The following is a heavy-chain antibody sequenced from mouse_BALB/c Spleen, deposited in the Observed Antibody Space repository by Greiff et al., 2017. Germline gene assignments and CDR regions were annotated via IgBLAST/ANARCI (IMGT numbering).Heavy chain of an antibody. D-gene: IGHD1-1*01. Sequence: EVQVVESGGGLVKPGGSLKLSCAASGFTFSSYAMSWVRQTPENRLEWVASISSGGSTYYPDSVKGRFTISRDNARNILYLQMSSLRSEDTAMYYCARGYYYDGMWAMDYWGQGTSVTVSS. CDR1: GFTFSSYA. CDR2: ISSGGST. J-gene: IGHJ4*01. V-gene: IGHV5-6-5*01. CDR3: ARGYYYDGMWAMDY.